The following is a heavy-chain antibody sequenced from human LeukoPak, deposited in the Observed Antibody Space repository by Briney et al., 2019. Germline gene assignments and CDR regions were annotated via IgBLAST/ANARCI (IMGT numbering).Heavy chain of an antibody. Sequence: SVKVSCKASGGTFSSYAISWVRQAPGQGLEWMGGIIPIFGTANYAQKFQGRVTITADESTSTAYMELSSLRSEDTAVYCCARVASLPEYYDSSGEVWGQGTTVTVSS. CDR1: GGTFSSYA. D-gene: IGHD3-22*01. CDR3: ARVASLPEYYDSSGEV. J-gene: IGHJ6*02. CDR2: IIPIFGTA. V-gene: IGHV1-69*13.